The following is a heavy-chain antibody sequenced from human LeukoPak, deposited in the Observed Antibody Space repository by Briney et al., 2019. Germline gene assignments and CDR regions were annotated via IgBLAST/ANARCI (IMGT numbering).Heavy chain of an antibody. V-gene: IGHV4-59*12. CDR3: ARVTAAAGGVGDY. Sequence: SETLSLTCTVSGGSISSYYWSWIRQPPGKGLEWIGYIYYSGSTNYNPPLKSRVTISVDTSKNQFSLKLSSVTAADTAVYYCARVTAAAGGVGDYWGQGTLVTVSS. J-gene: IGHJ4*02. CDR2: IYYSGST. D-gene: IGHD6-13*01. CDR1: GGSISSYY.